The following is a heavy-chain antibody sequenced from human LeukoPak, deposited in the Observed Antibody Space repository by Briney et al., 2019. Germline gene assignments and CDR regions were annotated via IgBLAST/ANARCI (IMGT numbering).Heavy chain of an antibody. V-gene: IGHV3-30-3*01. CDR1: GFTFSSYA. CDR3: ARDYGDYVFDY. CDR2: ISDDGSNK. D-gene: IGHD4-17*01. Sequence: GGSLRLSCAASGFTFSSYAMHWVRQAPGKGLEWVAAISDDGSNKDYADSVKGRFTVSRDNPKNSLYLQMNSLRAEDTAVYYCARDYGDYVFDYWGQGTLVTVSS. J-gene: IGHJ4*02.